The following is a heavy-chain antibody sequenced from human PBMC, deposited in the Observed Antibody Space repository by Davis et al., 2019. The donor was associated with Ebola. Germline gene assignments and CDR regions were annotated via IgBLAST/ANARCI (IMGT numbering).Heavy chain of an antibody. Sequence: ASVKVSCKASGSTFINYHMHWVRQAPGPGLEWMGIIHPSGGRTTYAQKFQGRVTMTRDTSTSTDYMELSSLRSEDTAVYYCARDFAEHWTFDYWGQGTLVTVSS. V-gene: IGHV1-46*01. J-gene: IGHJ4*02. CDR2: IHPSGGRT. CDR3: ARDFAEHWTFDY. CDR1: GSTFINYH. D-gene: IGHD1-1*01.